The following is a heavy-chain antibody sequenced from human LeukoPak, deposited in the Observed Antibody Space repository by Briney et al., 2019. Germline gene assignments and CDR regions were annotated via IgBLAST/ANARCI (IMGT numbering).Heavy chain of an antibody. D-gene: IGHD6-19*01. Sequence: PGGSLRLSCAASGFTFSSYGMHWVRQAPGKGLEWVAVIWCDGSNKYYADSVKGRFTISRDNSKNTLYLQMNSLRAEDTAVYYCAREQVWEWLVASEAFDIWGQGTMVTVSS. CDR2: IWCDGSNK. J-gene: IGHJ3*02. V-gene: IGHV3-33*01. CDR1: GFTFSSYG. CDR3: AREQVWEWLVASEAFDI.